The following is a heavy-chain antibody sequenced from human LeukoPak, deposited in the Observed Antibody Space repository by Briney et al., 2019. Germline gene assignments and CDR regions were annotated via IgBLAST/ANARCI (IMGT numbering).Heavy chain of an antibody. CDR1: GYAFTGYY. V-gene: IGHV1-2*02. CDR3: ARGLHYYDSSGPLPLNYYYYMDV. Sequence: ASVKVSCKASGYAFTGYYMHWVRQAPGQGLEWMGWINPNSGGTNYAQKFQGRVTMTRDTSISTAYMELSRLRSDDTAVYYCARGLHYYDSSGPLPLNYYYYMDVWGKGTTVTVSS. D-gene: IGHD3-22*01. J-gene: IGHJ6*03. CDR2: INPNSGGT.